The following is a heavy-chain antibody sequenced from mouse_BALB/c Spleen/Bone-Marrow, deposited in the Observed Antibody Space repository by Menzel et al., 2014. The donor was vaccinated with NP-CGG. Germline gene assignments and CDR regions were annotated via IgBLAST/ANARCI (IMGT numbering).Heavy chain of an antibody. CDR2: FHPYNDDT. J-gene: IGHJ1*01. Sequence: VQRVESGTELVKPGASVKMSCKAFGYTFTTYPIEWMKQNPGKSLEWIGNFHPYNDDTKYNEKFKGKAKLTVEKSSSTVYLELSRLTSDDSAVYYCARGYGNWYFDVWGAGTTVTVSS. V-gene: IGHV1-47*01. D-gene: IGHD2-10*02. CDR1: GYTFTTYP. CDR3: ARGYGNWYFDV.